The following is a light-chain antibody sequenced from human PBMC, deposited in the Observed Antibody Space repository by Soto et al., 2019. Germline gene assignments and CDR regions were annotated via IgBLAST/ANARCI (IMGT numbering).Light chain of an antibody. CDR3: CSYGRSVV. J-gene: IGLJ2*01. CDR2: EAS. CDR1: SNDVGTYNL. V-gene: IGLV2-23*01. Sequence: QSVLTQPASVSGSPGQSITISCTGISNDVGTYNLVSWYQHHPGKAPQLIIYEASKRPSGVPNRFAGSKSGNTASLTIAGLHDEEEADYYCCSYGRSVVFVGGTELTVL.